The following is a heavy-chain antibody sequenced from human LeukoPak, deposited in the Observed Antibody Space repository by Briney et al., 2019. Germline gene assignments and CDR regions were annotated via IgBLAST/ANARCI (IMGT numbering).Heavy chain of an antibody. J-gene: IGHJ4*02. CDR2: ISAYNGNT. Sequence: ASVKVSCKAPGYTFTSYGISWVRQAPGQGLEWMGWISAYNGNTNYAQKLQGRVTMTTDTSTSTAYMELRSLRSADTAVYYCARVRIAARVIDYWGQGTLVTVSS. CDR1: GYTFTSYG. CDR3: ARVRIAARVIDY. D-gene: IGHD6-6*01. V-gene: IGHV1-18*01.